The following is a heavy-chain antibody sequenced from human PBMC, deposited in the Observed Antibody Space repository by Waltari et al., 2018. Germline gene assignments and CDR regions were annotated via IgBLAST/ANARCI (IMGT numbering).Heavy chain of an antibody. V-gene: IGHV1-58*01. CDR1: GFTFTSSA. D-gene: IGHD3-22*01. CDR3: AAENSVGDYYDNHRLH. J-gene: IGHJ4*02. Sequence: QMQLVQSGPEVKKPGTSVKVSCKASGFTFTSSAVQWVRQARGQRLEWIGWIVVGSGNTNYAQKFQEGGTITRDMSTSTAYMELSSLRSEDTAVYYCAAENSVGDYYDNHRLHWGQGTLVTVSS. CDR2: IVVGSGNT.